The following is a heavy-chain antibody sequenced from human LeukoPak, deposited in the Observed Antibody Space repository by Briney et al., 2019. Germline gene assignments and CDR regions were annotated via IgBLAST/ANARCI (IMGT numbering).Heavy chain of an antibody. V-gene: IGHV3-53*01. CDR1: GFTVSSNY. CDR3: ARSTSGHNWFDP. Sequence: PGGSLRLSCAASGFTVSSNYMSWVRQAPGTGLEWVSVIYSGGSTYYADSVKGRFTISRDNSKNTLYVQMNSLRAEDTAVYYCARSTSGHNWFDPWGQGTLVTVSS. J-gene: IGHJ5*02. CDR2: IYSGGST. D-gene: IGHD6-25*01.